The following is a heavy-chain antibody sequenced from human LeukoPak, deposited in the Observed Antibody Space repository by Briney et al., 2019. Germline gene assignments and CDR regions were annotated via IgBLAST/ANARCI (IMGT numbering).Heavy chain of an antibody. Sequence: GGSPRLSCAASGFTFSSYGMHWVRQAPGKGLEWVAFIRYDGSNKYYADSVKGRFTISRDNSKNTLYLQMNSLRAEDTAVYYCAKGTYYGDYALDYWGQGTLVTVSS. CDR1: GFTFSSYG. V-gene: IGHV3-30*02. J-gene: IGHJ4*02. CDR2: IRYDGSNK. CDR3: AKGTYYGDYALDY. D-gene: IGHD4-17*01.